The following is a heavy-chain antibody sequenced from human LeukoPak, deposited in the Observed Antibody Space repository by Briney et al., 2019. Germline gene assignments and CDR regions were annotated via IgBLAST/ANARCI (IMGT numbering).Heavy chain of an antibody. J-gene: IGHJ4*02. D-gene: IGHD4-17*01. CDR3: ARDLDYGVYADY. CDR1: GFTFSDYY. Sequence: GGSLRLSCAASGFTFSDYYLSWIRQAPGKGLEWVSYISGSGSTIYYADSVKGRFTISRDNAKNSLYLQMNSLRAEDTAVYYCARDLDYGVYADYWGQGTLVTVSS. V-gene: IGHV3-11*01. CDR2: ISGSGSTI.